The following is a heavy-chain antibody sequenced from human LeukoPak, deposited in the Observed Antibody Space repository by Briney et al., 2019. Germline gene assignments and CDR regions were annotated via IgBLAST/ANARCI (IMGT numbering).Heavy chain of an antibody. CDR3: ARLYYDTSGPTNGDC. J-gene: IGHJ4*02. V-gene: IGHV1-2*02. Sequence: ASVKVSCKASGYTFTGYYMHWVRQAPGQGLEWMGWINPNNGDTNYTQKFQGRVTMTRDTSINTAYMELSRLRSDDTAIYYCARLYYDTSGPTNGDCWGQGTLVTVSS. CDR2: INPNNGDT. D-gene: IGHD3-22*01. CDR1: GYTFTGYY.